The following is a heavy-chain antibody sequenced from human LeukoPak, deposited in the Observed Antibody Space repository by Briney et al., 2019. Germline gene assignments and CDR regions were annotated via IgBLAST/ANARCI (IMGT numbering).Heavy chain of an antibody. D-gene: IGHD1-7*01. CDR1: GGSFSGYY. Sequence: SETLSLTCAVYGGSFSGYYWSWIRQPPGKGLEWIGEINHSGSTNYNPSLKSRVTISVDTSKNQFSLKLSSVTAADTAVYYCARANFRGYFDYWGQGTLVTVSS. V-gene: IGHV4-34*01. CDR2: INHSGST. CDR3: ARANFRGYFDY. J-gene: IGHJ4*02.